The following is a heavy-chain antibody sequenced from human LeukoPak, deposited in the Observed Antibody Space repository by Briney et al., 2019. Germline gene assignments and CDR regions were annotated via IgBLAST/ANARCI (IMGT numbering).Heavy chain of an antibody. D-gene: IGHD3-22*01. Sequence: KSGGSLRLSCAASGFTFSSYSMNWVRQAPGKGVEWVSSISSNSSYIYYADSVKGRFTISRDNDKNSLYLQMNSLRAEDTAVYYCEREDTYYYDSSGLSSGWGQGTLVTVSS. CDR3: EREDTYYYDSSGLSSG. J-gene: IGHJ4*02. CDR2: ISSNSSYI. V-gene: IGHV3-21*01. CDR1: GFTFSSYS.